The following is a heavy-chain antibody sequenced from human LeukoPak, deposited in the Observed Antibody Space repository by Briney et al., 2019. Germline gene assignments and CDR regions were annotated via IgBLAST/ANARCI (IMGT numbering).Heavy chain of an antibody. V-gene: IGHV3-7*01. J-gene: IGHJ4*02. CDR3: ARGLERRLFLDY. D-gene: IGHD1-1*01. CDR1: GLTFSSYW. CDR2: IKQDGSEK. Sequence: QPGESLRLSCAASGLTFSSYWMSWLRQAPAKGLEWVANIKQDGSEKHYVDSVKGRFTISRDNAKNSLYLQMNSLRAEDTAVYYCARGLERRLFLDYWGQGTLVTVSS.